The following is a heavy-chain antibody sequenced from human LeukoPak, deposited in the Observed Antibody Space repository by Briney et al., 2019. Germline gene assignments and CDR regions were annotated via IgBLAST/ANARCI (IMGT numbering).Heavy chain of an antibody. V-gene: IGHV3-11*01. CDR3: ARSTVKAAGALDY. CDR2: ISGTGSRT. J-gene: IGHJ4*02. Sequence: GGSLRLSCVASGFSFSVLYMTWIRQAPGKGLEWVSYISGTGSRTYYGDAGKGRFTISRDNAKRLVDLQMNSLRADDTAIYYCARSTVKAAGALDYWGQGILVTVSS. D-gene: IGHD6-25*01. CDR1: GFSFSVLY.